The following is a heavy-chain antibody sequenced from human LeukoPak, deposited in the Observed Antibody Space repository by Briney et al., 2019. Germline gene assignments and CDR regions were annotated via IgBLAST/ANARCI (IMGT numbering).Heavy chain of an antibody. D-gene: IGHD5-24*01. CDR3: ARDLASRDV. Sequence: GGSLRLSCAASGFTFDDYGMSWVRQAPGKGLEWVSGINLNGGRTGYADSVKGRFTISRDNAKNSLYLEMNCLRGEDMALYYCARDLASRDVWGKGTTVTVSS. J-gene: IGHJ6*04. CDR2: INLNGGRT. V-gene: IGHV3-20*04. CDR1: GFTFDDYG.